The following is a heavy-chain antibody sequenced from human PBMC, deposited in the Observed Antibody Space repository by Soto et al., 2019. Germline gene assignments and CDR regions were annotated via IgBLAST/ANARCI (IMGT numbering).Heavy chain of an antibody. Sequence: QVQLQESCPGLVKPSETLSLTCTVSGGSINTYYWSWFRQPPGKGLEWIGYIYYSGSTTYNPSLKSRVTISVDTSKNQFSLKLNSVTAADTAVYYCARLGGYYQAFDQWGQGSLVTVSS. CDR3: ARLGGYYQAFDQ. CDR2: IYYSGST. CDR1: GGSINTYY. J-gene: IGHJ4*02. D-gene: IGHD3-22*01. V-gene: IGHV4-59*08.